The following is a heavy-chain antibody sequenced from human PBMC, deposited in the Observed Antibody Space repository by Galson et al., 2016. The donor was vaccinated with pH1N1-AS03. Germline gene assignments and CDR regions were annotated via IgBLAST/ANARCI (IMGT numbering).Heavy chain of an antibody. CDR1: GFTFSSYG. J-gene: IGHJ6*02. Sequence: CAASGFTFSSYGMHWVHQAPGKGLEWVAVISYDGSNKYYADSVKGRFTISRDNSKNTLYLQMKSLRAEDTAVYYCAKDLGTHYYGMDVWGQGTTVTVSS. CDR3: AKDLGTHYYGMDV. CDR2: ISYDGSNK. V-gene: IGHV3-30*18.